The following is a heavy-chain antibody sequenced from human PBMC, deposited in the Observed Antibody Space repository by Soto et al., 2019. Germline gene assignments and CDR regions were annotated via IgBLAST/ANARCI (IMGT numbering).Heavy chain of an antibody. J-gene: IGHJ4*02. D-gene: IGHD2-2*03. CDR1: GFTFSSFG. CDR3: AQDRARDGLDY. V-gene: IGHV3-30*18. Sequence: QVQLVESGGGVVQPGRSLRLSCAASGFTFSSFGMHWVRQAPGKGLEWVAVISYDGSNNYYADSVKGRFTISRDNSKNTLYLQMNSLRAEDTAVYYCAQDRARDGLDYWGQGTLVTVSS. CDR2: ISYDGSNN.